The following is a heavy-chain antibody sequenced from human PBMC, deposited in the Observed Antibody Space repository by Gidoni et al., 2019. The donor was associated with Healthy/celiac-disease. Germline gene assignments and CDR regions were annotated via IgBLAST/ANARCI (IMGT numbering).Heavy chain of an antibody. Sequence: QVQLVESGGGVVQTGRSLRRSCAASGFPFSSYAMHWLRQAPGKGLEWVAVISYDGSNKYYAYSVKGRFTISSDNSKNTLYLQMNSLSADDSAVYYCARVPMIQLWSDYWGQGTLVTVSS. J-gene: IGHJ4*02. D-gene: IGHD5-18*01. V-gene: IGHV3-30-3*01. CDR2: ISYDGSNK. CDR1: GFPFSSYA. CDR3: ARVPMIQLWSDY.